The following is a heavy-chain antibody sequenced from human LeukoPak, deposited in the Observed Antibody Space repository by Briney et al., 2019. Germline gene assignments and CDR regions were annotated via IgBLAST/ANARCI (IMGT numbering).Heavy chain of an antibody. CDR1: GYTFTSYD. V-gene: IGHV1-8*01. D-gene: IGHD3-10*01. J-gene: IGHJ4*02. Sequence: ASVKVSCKASGYTFTSYDINWVRQAAGQGLEWMGYMNPNTGNTGYAQKFHGRVTITRNTSISTAYMELSSLRSEDTAVYYCAREVIYYGSGSYYNAPFDYWGQGTLVTVSS. CDR3: AREVIYYGSGSYYNAPFDY. CDR2: MNPNTGNT.